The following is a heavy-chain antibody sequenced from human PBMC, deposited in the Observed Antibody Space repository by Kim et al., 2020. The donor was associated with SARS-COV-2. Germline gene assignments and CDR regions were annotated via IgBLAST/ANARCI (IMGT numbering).Heavy chain of an antibody. CDR2: IKSREDGETT. CDR1: GFRFSAAY. J-gene: IGHJ2*01. V-gene: IGHV3-15*07. D-gene: IGHD2-8*02. CDR3: VTDWGPGGGRQNGYFDL. Sequence: GGSLRLSCVASGFRFSAAYIHWVRQAPGKGLEWVGRIKSREDGETTDFAAPVRGRFSISRDDSRNTVHLQMNSLKPGGRAVYYCVTDWGPGGGRQNGYFDLWGRGTLVSVSS.